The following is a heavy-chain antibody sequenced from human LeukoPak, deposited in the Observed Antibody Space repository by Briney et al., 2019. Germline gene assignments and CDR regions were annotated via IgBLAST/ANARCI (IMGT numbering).Heavy chain of an antibody. J-gene: IGHJ6*02. CDR3: AKTYRWVWFGELRGSYGMDV. Sequence: PGGSLRLSCAASGFSFSSYGMYWVRQAPGKGLEWVAFIRYDGSNKYYADSVKGRFTISRDNSKNTLYLQMNSLRAEDTAVYYCAKTYRWVWFGELRGSYGMDVWGQGTTVTVSS. CDR2: IRYDGSNK. D-gene: IGHD3-10*01. CDR1: GFSFSSYG. V-gene: IGHV3-30*02.